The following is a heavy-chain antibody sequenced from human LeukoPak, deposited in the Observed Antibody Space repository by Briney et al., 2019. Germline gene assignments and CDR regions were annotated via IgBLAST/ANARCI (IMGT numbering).Heavy chain of an antibody. J-gene: IGHJ3*02. CDR2: ISGSGGST. V-gene: IGHV3-23*01. Sequence: PGGSLRLSCAASGFTFSSYGMSWVRQAPGKGLEWVSAISGSGGSTYYADSVKGRFTISRANSKNTLYLQMNSLRAEDTAVYSCARDQVETHGYGYGLGAFDIWGQGTMVTVSS. CDR1: GFTFSSYG. D-gene: IGHD5-18*01. CDR3: ARDQVETHGYGYGLGAFDI.